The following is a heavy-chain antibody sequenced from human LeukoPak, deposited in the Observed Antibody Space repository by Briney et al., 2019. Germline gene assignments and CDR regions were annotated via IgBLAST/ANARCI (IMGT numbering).Heavy chain of an antibody. J-gene: IGHJ4*02. CDR2: IYHSGST. CDR1: GYSISNGYY. Sequence: SETLSLTCTVSGYSISNGYYWGWIRQPPGKGLEWIGNIYHSGSTYYNPSLESRVTISVDTSKNQFSLKLSSVTAADTAVYYCARQTGSGLFILPGGQGTLVTVSS. V-gene: IGHV4-38-2*02. CDR3: ARQTGSGLFILP. D-gene: IGHD3/OR15-3a*01.